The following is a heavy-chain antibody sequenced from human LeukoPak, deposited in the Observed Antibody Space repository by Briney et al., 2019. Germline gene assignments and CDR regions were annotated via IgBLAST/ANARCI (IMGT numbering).Heavy chain of an antibody. J-gene: IGHJ4*02. CDR3: ARVPNYYDSSGYYDAVCYFDY. Sequence: PSETLSLTCTVSGGSISSSSYYWGWIRQPPGKGLEWIGSIYYSGSTYYNPSLKSRVTISVDTSKNQFSLKLSSVTAADTAVYYCARVPNYYDSSGYYDAVCYFDYWGQGTLVTVSS. CDR1: GGSISSSSYY. CDR2: IYYSGST. V-gene: IGHV4-39*07. D-gene: IGHD3-22*01.